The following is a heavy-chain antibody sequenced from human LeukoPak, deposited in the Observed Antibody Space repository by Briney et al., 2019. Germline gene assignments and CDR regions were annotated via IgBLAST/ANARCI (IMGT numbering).Heavy chain of an antibody. Sequence: SGGSLRLSCAASGFTFTDYSMNWVRQAPGKGLEWVSYISSSGSTIYYADSVKGRFTISRDNAKNSLYLQMNSLRAEDTAVYYCARVADLYYYYYMDVWGKGTTVTISS. CDR2: ISSSGSTI. CDR3: ARVADLYYYYYMDV. V-gene: IGHV3-48*03. J-gene: IGHJ6*03. CDR1: GFTFTDYS.